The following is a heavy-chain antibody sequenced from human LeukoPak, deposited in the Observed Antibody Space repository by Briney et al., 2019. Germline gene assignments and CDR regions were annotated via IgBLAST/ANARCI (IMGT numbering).Heavy chain of an antibody. V-gene: IGHV3-53*01. CDR1: GFTFTSYS. Sequence: GGSLRLSCAASGFTFTSYSMSWVRQAPGKGLEWVSVIYSGGDTYYADSVKGRFTISRDNSKNTLYLQMNSLRAEGTAGYYCASGRGRASDYYYGMDVWGQGTTVTVSS. D-gene: IGHD3-10*01. CDR3: ASGRGRASDYYYGMDV. CDR2: IYSGGDT. J-gene: IGHJ6*02.